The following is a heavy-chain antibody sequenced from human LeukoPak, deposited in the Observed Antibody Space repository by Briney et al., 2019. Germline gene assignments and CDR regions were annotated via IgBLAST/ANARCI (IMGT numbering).Heavy chain of an antibody. CDR1: GGSISGSRYY. CDR2: FPDTGSR. D-gene: IGHD6-19*01. J-gene: IGHJ4*02. Sequence: PSETLSLTCTVSGGSISGSRYYWAWVRQPPGEGLEWIASFPDTGSRYYNLSLRTRLTMSVDTSKNQFSLKLTSVTAADTAVYYCAAMYTSSHYWGQGTLVTVSP. CDR3: AAMYTSSHY. V-gene: IGHV4-39*07.